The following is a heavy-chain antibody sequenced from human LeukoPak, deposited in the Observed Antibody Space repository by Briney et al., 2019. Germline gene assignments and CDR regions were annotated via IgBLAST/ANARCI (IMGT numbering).Heavy chain of an antibody. D-gene: IGHD1-26*01. CDR2: IYSDATT. J-gene: IGHJ4*02. CDR3: ARAREMGTTTGVAY. V-gene: IGHV3-53*01. Sequence: GGSLRLSCAASGFTVNSDYMSWVRQAPGKGLECVSVIYSDATTYYADSVKGRFTISRDNSKNTVYLQMNSLRADDTAVYFCARAREMGTTTGVAYWGQGTLVTVSS. CDR1: GFTVNSDY.